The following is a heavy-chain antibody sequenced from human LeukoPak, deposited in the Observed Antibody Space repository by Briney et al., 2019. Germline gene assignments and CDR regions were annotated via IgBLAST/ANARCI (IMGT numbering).Heavy chain of an antibody. CDR2: ISGSGGST. V-gene: IGHV3-23*01. J-gene: IGHJ5*02. Sequence: GGSLRLSCAASGFTFSSYAMSWVRQAPGKGLEWVSAISGSGGSTYYADSVKGRFTISRDNSKNSLYLQMNSLRAEDTAVYYCARVLPYDYINRFDRWGQGTLVTVSS. CDR3: ARVLPYDYINRFDR. D-gene: IGHD4-11*01. CDR1: GFTFSSYA.